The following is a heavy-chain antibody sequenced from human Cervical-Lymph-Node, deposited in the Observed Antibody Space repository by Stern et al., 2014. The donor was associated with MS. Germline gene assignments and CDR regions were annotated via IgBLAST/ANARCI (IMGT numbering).Heavy chain of an antibody. J-gene: IGHJ5*02. CDR3: ALSSETSDRWYSLGYDL. CDR2: IFPVFGTP. D-gene: IGHD6-13*01. CDR1: GGTFSKFP. V-gene: IGHV1-69*01. Sequence: VQLVESGAEVTKPWSSVKLSCKASGGTFSKFPSSWGRQAPGQGLEWMGGIFPVFGTPTYAQEFRGRVTITADVATSTVYMELSSLRSDDTAVYYCALSSETSDRWYSLGYDLWGQGTLVTVSS.